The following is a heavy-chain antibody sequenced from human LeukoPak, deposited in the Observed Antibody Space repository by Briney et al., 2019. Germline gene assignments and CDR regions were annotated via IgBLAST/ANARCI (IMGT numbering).Heavy chain of an antibody. CDR3: AGPTVTTASGAFDI. CDR2: IYSGGST. V-gene: IGHV3-53*01. J-gene: IGHJ3*02. CDR1: GFTVSSNY. D-gene: IGHD4-17*01. Sequence: GGSLRLSCAASGFTVSSNYMSWVRQAPGKGLEWVSVIYSGGSTYYADSVKGRFTISRDNSKNTLYLQMNSLRAEDTAVYYCAGPTVTTASGAFDIWGQGTMVTVSS.